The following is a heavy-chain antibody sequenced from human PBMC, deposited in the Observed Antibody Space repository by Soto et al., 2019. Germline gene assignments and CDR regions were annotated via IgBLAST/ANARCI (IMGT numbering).Heavy chain of an antibody. Sequence: EVQLVESGGGLVKPGGSLSLSCAASGFTFSSYSLNWVRQAPGKGLEWVSSISSSSTYIYYADSVKGRFAISSDNAKKSLYLHMNSLRAEDTALYYCARGSVTSYYFDYWGRGTLVTVSS. D-gene: IGHD4-4*01. CDR2: ISSSSTYI. J-gene: IGHJ4*02. V-gene: IGHV3-21*01. CDR1: GFTFSSYS. CDR3: ARGSVTSYYFDY.